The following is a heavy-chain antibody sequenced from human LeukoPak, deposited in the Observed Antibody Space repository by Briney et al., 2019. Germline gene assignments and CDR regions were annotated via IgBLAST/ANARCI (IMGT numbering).Heavy chain of an antibody. Sequence: ASVKVSCKASGYTFTGYYMHWVRQAPGQGLEWMGWINPNSGGTNYAQKFQGRVTMTRDTSISTAYMELSRLRSDDTAVYYCARDHRIVVVPAAFDPWGQGTLVTVSS. CDR3: ARDHRIVVVPAAFDP. D-gene: IGHD2-2*01. CDR2: INPNSGGT. V-gene: IGHV1-2*02. J-gene: IGHJ5*02. CDR1: GYTFTGYY.